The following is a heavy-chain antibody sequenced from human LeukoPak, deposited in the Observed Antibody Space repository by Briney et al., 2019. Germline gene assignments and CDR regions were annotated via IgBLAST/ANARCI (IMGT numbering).Heavy chain of an antibody. D-gene: IGHD6-19*01. J-gene: IGHJ4*02. CDR1: GYTFTDYY. CDR2: INPNSGGT. Sequence: ASVMVSCKASGYTFTDYYMHWVRQAPGQGLEWMGWINPNSGGTNYAQKFQGRVTMTRDTSISTAYMELTRLRSGDTALYYCARHYSSGWYVFNYWGQGTLVTVSS. V-gene: IGHV1-2*02. CDR3: ARHYSSGWYVFNY.